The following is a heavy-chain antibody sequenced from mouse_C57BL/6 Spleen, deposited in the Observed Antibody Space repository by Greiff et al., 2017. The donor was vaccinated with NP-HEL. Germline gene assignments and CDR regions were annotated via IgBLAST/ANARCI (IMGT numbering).Heavy chain of an antibody. CDR1: GYTFTSYW. V-gene: IGHV1-74*01. D-gene: IGHD1-1*02. Sequence: QVQLQQPGAELVKPGASVKVSCKASGYTFTSYWMHWVKQRPGQGLEWIGRIHPSDSDTNYNQKFKGKATLTVDKSSSTAYMQLSSLTSEDSAVYYCAIYYHDQEGPLAYWGQGTLVTVSA. CDR2: IHPSDSDT. CDR3: AIYYHDQEGPLAY. J-gene: IGHJ3*01.